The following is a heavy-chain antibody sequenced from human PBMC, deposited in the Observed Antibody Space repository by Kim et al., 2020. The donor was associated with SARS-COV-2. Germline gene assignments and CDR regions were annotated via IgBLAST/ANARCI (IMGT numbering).Heavy chain of an antibody. J-gene: IGHJ3*02. CDR3: ARGTGYYDSSGYRRRTFDI. Sequence: SETLSLTCTVSGGSISTYYWSWIRQPPGKGLEWIGYIYYSGTTNYNPSLKSRVTISVDTSKNQFSLKLTSVTAADTAVYYCARGTGYYDSSGYRRRTFDIWGQGTMVTVSS. V-gene: IGHV4-59*13. CDR2: IYYSGTT. CDR1: GGSISTYY. D-gene: IGHD3-22*01.